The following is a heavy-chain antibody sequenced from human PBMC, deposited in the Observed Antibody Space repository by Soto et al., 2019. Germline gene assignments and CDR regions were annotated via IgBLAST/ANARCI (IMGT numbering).Heavy chain of an antibody. V-gene: IGHV1-69*13. CDR3: ARSDSSGFYLPF. Sequence: SVKVSCKAPGGTFSTHIINWVRQAPGQGLEWMGGIIPLFGSASYAQKFRDRVSITADGSTYTAYMELSSLRSEDTAVYYCARSDSSGFYLPFWGQGTLVTV. D-gene: IGHD3-22*01. CDR1: GGTFSTHI. CDR2: IIPLFGSA. J-gene: IGHJ4*02.